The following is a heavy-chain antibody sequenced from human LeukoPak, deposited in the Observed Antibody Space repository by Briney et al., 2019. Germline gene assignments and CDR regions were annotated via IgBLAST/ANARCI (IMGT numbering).Heavy chain of an antibody. CDR1: GFIFNNYA. CDR2: ITVGGDET. CDR3: AKGKAAGLVYWFDP. Sequence: PGGSLRLSCAASGFIFNNYALLWVRQAPGKGLEWGSNITVGGDETFYAGSVKGRFSLSRDNSKNMLYLQMYSLEAEDTAIYYCAKGKAAGLVYWFDPWGQGTLVPVSS. J-gene: IGHJ5*02. V-gene: IGHV3-23*01. D-gene: IGHD6-13*01.